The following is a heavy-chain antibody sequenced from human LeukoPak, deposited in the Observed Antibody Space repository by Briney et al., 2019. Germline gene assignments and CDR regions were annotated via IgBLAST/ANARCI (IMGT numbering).Heavy chain of an antibody. CDR1: GFTVSSNY. V-gene: IGHV3-53*01. CDR2: IYSGGST. Sequence: GRSLRLSCAASGFTVSSNYMSWVRQAPGKGLEWVSVIYSGGSTYYADSVKGRFTISRDNSKNTLYLQMNSLRAEDTAVYYCARGDDYYDSSGYYYPGAFDIWGQGTMVTVSS. CDR3: ARGDDYYDSSGYYYPGAFDI. D-gene: IGHD3-22*01. J-gene: IGHJ3*02.